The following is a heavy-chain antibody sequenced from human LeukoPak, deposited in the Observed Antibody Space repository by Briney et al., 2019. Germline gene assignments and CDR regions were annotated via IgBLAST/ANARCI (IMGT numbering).Heavy chain of an antibody. CDR2: INAGNGNT. J-gene: IGHJ5*02. CDR3: ARSGTWRTTQNINWFDP. Sequence: ASVKVSCKASGYTFTSYAMHWVRQAPGQRLEWMGWINAGNGNTKYSQKFQGRVTITRDTSASTAYMELSSLRSEDTAVYYCARSGTWRTTQNINWFDPWGQGTLVTVSS. D-gene: IGHD3-10*01. CDR1: GYTFTSYA. V-gene: IGHV1-3*01.